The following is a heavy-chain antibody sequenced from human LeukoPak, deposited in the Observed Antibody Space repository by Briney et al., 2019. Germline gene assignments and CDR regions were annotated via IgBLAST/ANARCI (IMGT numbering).Heavy chain of an antibody. CDR3: ARDQRVTGRPDIDY. CDR2: ISSDGSST. Sequence: GGSLRLSCAASGFTFGNHWMHWVRQTPGKGLVWVSRISSDGSSTTYADSVKGRFTISRDNARNTLYLQMNNLRAEDTAMYYCARDQRVTGRPDIDYWGQGTLVIVSS. V-gene: IGHV3-74*03. CDR1: GFTFGNHW. J-gene: IGHJ4*02. D-gene: IGHD6-6*01.